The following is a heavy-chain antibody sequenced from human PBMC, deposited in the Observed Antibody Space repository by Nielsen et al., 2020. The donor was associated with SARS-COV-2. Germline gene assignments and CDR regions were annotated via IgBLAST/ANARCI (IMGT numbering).Heavy chain of an antibody. CDR2: IYYSGST. V-gene: IGHV4-59*12. CDR3: ARGEVVGNYYYGMDV. D-gene: IGHD1-14*01. J-gene: IGHJ6*02. CDR1: GGSISSYY. Sequence: SETLSLTCTVSGGSISSYYWSWIRQPPGKGLEWIGYIYYSGSTNYNPSLKSRVTISVDTSKNQFPLKLSSVTAADTAVYYCARGEVVGNYYYGMDVWGQGITVTVSS.